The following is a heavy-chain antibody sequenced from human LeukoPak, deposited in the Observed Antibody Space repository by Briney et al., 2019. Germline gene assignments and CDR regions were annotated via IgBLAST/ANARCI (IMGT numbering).Heavy chain of an antibody. CDR1: GFTFSTYS. J-gene: IGHJ4*02. CDR3: ARDRDSSTYSFDC. CDR2: ISSSSSTI. Sequence: GGSLRLSCAASGFTFSTYSMNWVRQAPGKGLEWVSYISSSSSTIYYADSVKGRFTISRDNAKNSLYLQMNSLRDEDTAAYYCARDRDSSTYSFDCWGQGTLVTVSS. D-gene: IGHD6-19*01. V-gene: IGHV3-48*02.